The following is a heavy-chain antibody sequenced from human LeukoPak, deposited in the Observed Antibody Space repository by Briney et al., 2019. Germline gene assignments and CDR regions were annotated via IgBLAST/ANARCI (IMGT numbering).Heavy chain of an antibody. J-gene: IGHJ4*02. D-gene: IGHD3-22*01. CDR2: ISGSGGST. CDR3: AKDRAPMIVVVTSFDY. V-gene: IGHV3-23*01. CDR1: GFTFSSYA. Sequence: GGSLRLSCAASGFTFSSYAMSWVRQAPGKGLEWVSAISGSGGSTYYADSVKGRFTISRDNSKNTLCLQMNSLRAEDTAVYYCAKDRAPMIVVVTSFDYWGQGTLVTVSS.